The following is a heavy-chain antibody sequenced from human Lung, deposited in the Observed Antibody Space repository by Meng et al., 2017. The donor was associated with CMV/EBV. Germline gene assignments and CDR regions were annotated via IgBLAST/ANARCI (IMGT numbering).Heavy chain of an antibody. Sequence: CTVSGGSISSYDYYCSWIRQPPGKGLEWIGYTSYTGATHYNPSLKTRVSFSLDTSKSQFSLRLTSVTAADTAMYYCVRVATHTSWYDPWGPGTLVTVSS. V-gene: IGHV4-30-4*08. D-gene: IGHD1-1*01. CDR3: VRVATHTSWYDP. J-gene: IGHJ5*02. CDR1: GGSISSYDYY. CDR2: TSYTGAT.